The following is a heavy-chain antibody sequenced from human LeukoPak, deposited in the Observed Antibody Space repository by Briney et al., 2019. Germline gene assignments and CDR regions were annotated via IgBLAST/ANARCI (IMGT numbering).Heavy chain of an antibody. J-gene: IGHJ4*02. D-gene: IGHD3-10*01. CDR1: GFTFSDYY. Sequence: GGSLRLSCAASGFTFSDYYMSWIRQAPGKGLEWVSYISSSGSTIYYADSVKGRFTISRNNAKNSLYLQMNSLRAEDTAVYYCARVGSGSYYSPIDMDYWGQGTLVTVSP. CDR3: ARVGSGSYYSPIDMDY. CDR2: ISSSGSTI. V-gene: IGHV3-11*01.